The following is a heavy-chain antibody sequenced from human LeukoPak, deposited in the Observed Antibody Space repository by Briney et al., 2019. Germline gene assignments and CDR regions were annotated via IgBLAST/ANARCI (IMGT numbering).Heavy chain of an antibody. CDR2: ISVYNGHT. J-gene: IGHJ5*02. CDR3: ARIFLSVVAPKRWFDP. D-gene: IGHD4-23*01. CDR1: GYSFSSYG. V-gene: IGHV1-18*01. Sequence: ASVRVSCKASGYSFSSYGISWVRQAPGQGLEWMGWISVYNGHTKYPQNFQDRVTMTADIFTTTAYMELRSLRSDDTAVYYCARIFLSVVAPKRWFDPWGQGTLVTVSS.